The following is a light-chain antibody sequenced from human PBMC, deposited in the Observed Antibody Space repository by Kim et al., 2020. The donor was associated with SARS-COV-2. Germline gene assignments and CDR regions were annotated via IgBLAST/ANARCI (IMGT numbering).Light chain of an antibody. V-gene: IGKV3-15*01. CDR1: HSVSSN. J-gene: IGKJ4*01. CDR2: GAS. CDR3: QQYTSWPLT. Sequence: EIVMTQSPVTLSVSPGERATLSCRASHSVSSNFAWYQQKPGQAPRLLIYGASTRATGLPDRFSGSGSGKEFTLTISSLQSEDFAVYYWQQYTSWPLTFGGGTKVDIK.